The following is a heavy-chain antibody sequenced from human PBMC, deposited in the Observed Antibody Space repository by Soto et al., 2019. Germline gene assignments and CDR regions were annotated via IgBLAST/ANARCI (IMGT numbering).Heavy chain of an antibody. V-gene: IGHV1-24*01. CDR1: GYTLTELS. CDR3: ATGGRDYYYYYMDV. CDR2: FDPEDGET. J-gene: IGHJ6*03. Sequence: GASVKVSCKVSGYTLTELSMHWVRQAPGKGLEWMGGFDPEDGETIYAQKFQGRVTMTEDTSTDTAYMELSSLRSEDTAVYYCATGGRDYYYYYMDVWGKGTTVTVSS.